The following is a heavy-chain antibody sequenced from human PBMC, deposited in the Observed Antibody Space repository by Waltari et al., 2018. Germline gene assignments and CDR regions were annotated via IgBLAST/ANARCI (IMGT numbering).Heavy chain of an antibody. CDR2: ISGSGGSK. Sequence: EVQLLESGGGLVQPGGSLRLSCAASGFTFSSYAMSWVRQAPGKGLEWVSAISGSGGSKYYADSVKGRFTISRDNSKNTLYLQMNSLRAEDTAVYYCAKGHLGYCSSTSCLYYFDYWGQGTLVTVSS. D-gene: IGHD2-2*01. CDR3: AKGHLGYCSSTSCLYYFDY. J-gene: IGHJ4*02. CDR1: GFTFSSYA. V-gene: IGHV3-23*01.